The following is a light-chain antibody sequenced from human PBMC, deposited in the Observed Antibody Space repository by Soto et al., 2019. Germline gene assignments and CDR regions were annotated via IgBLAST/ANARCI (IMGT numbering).Light chain of an antibody. CDR2: RNS. CDR3: QSYDSSVVV. J-gene: IGLJ2*01. Sequence: QSVLTQPPSVSGAPGQRVTISCTGSSSNIGAGYDVHWYQQLPGTAPKLLIYRNSNRPSGVPDRFSGSKSGTSASLAITGLQAEDEADYYCQSYDSSVVVFGGGTKLTVL. V-gene: IGLV1-40*01. CDR1: SSNIGAGYD.